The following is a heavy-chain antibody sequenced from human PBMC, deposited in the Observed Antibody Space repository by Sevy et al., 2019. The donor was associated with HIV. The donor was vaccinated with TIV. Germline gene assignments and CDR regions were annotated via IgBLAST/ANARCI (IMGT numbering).Heavy chain of an antibody. Sequence: GGSLRLSCAASGFTFTTYAMHWVRQAPGTGLEWLSYINSGSGAISYADSVKGRFTISRDNAKNSLYLQMNSLRAEDTAVYYCVRTVSGTFRYDDYWGQGTLVTVSS. CDR2: INSGSGAI. D-gene: IGHD3-16*02. CDR1: GFTFTTYA. CDR3: VRTVSGTFRYDDY. J-gene: IGHJ4*02. V-gene: IGHV3-48*01.